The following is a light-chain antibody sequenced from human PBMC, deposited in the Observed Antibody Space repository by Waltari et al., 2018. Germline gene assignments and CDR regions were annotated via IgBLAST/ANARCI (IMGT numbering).Light chain of an antibody. J-gene: IGLJ2*01. V-gene: IGLV3-1*01. CDR3: QAGDSTTAE. Sequence: SYELTQPPSVSVSPGQTASITCSGNKLGNKYAFWYQQKPGQSPVLVIYQDSKRPSGIPERFSGTNSGHTATLTISGTQAMDEADYDCQAGDSTTAEFGGGTKLTVL. CDR2: QDS. CDR1: KLGNKY.